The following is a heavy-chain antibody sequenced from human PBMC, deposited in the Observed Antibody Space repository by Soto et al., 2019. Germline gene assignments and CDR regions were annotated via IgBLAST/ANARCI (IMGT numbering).Heavy chain of an antibody. CDR2: IIPIFGTA. CDR3: ARSQDSSGYWNSCFDP. CDR1: GGTFSTYT. D-gene: IGHD3-22*01. Sequence: QVQLVQSGAEVKKPGSSLKVSCKSSGGTFSTYTLAWVRQAPGQGLEWVGGIIPIFGTANYPQKFKGRVTIPADESTRTAYMELSSLRSEDTAVYYCARSQDSSGYWNSCFDPWGQGTLVTVSS. J-gene: IGHJ5*02. V-gene: IGHV1-69*01.